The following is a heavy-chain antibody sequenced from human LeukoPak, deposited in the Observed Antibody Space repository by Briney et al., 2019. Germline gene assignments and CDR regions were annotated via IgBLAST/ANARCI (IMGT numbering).Heavy chain of an antibody. Sequence: GGSLRLSCAASGFTFDDYTMHWVRQAPGKGLEWVSLISWDGGSTYYADSVKGRFTISRDNSKNSLYLQMNSLRTEDTALYYCAKDLTPDLDYCSSTSCYTGFDYWGQGTLVTVSS. CDR3: AKDLTPDLDYCSSTSCYTGFDY. CDR2: ISWDGGST. CDR1: GFTFDDYT. J-gene: IGHJ4*02. V-gene: IGHV3-43*01. D-gene: IGHD2-2*02.